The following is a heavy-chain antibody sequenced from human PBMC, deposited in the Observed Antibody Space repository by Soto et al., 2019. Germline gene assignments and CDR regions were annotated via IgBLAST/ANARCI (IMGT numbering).Heavy chain of an antibody. J-gene: IGHJ6*02. D-gene: IGHD1-26*01. CDR3: TTLIVGATMGGMDV. CDR2: IRSKANSYAT. V-gene: IGHV3-73*01. CDR1: GFTLSGSA. Sequence: PGGSLRLSCAASGFTLSGSAMHWVRQASGKGLEWVGRIRSKANSYATAYAASVKGRFTISRDDSKNTAYLQMNSLKTEDTAVYYCTTLIVGATMGGMDVWGQGTTVTVSS.